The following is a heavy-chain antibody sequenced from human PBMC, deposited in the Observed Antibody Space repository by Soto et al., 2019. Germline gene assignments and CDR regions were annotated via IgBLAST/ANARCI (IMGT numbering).Heavy chain of an antibody. J-gene: IGHJ6*02. CDR1: GLTFDKYA. D-gene: IGHD1-26*01. CDR3: AVWEHWVSNSYYDGLDV. V-gene: IGHV3-23*01. Sequence: GGSLRLSCTVSGLTFDKYAMSWVRQAPGKGLQWVSTIPGSGYTTYYADSVKGRFTISRDNSKSTLHLQMNSLRAEDTAIYYCAVWEHWVSNSYYDGLDVWGQGTTVTVSS. CDR2: IPGSGYTT.